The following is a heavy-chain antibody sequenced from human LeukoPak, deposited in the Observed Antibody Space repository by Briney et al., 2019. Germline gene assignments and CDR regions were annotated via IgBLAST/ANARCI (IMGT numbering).Heavy chain of an antibody. Sequence: GGSLRLSCACSGFSISNYYMSCVRQAPGKGLEWVSLIRDSGETFYADSVKGRFTISRDNSKNTMYLQMNRLRVEDTAVYFCARDRAVTQDWVEFDPWGQGTLVTVSS. CDR2: IRDSGET. D-gene: IGHD4-17*01. V-gene: IGHV3-66*03. J-gene: IGHJ5*02. CDR3: ARDRAVTQDWVEFDP. CDR1: GFSISNYY.